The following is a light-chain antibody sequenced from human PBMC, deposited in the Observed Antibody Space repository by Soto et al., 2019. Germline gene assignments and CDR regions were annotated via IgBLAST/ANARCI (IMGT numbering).Light chain of an antibody. V-gene: IGKV1-5*03. J-gene: IGKJ4*01. CDR2: KAS. Sequence: DIQMTQSPSTLSGSVGDRVTITCRASQTISSWLAWYQQKPGKAPKLLIYKASTLKSGVPSRFSGSGSGTDFTLTISRLEPEDFAVYYCQQYGSSPPNTFGGGTKVDIK. CDR1: QTISSW. CDR3: QQYGSSPPNT.